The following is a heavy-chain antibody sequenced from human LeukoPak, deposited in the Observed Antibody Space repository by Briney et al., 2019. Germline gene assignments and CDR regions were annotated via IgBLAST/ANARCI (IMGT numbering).Heavy chain of an antibody. CDR2: IWHDGSSK. J-gene: IGHJ4*02. Sequence: PGGSLRLSCAASEFIFSHYGMHWVRQAPGKGLEWVAVIWHDGSSKYYADSVKGRFTISRDNSENTVYLQMNSLRAEDTAVYYCAKDAQRGFDYSNSLEYWGQGDLVTVSS. CDR1: EFIFSHYG. CDR3: AKDAQRGFDYSNSLEY. V-gene: IGHV3-33*06. D-gene: IGHD4-11*01.